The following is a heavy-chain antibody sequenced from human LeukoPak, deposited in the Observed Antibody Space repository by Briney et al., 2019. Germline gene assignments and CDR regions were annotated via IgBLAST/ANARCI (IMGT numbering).Heavy chain of an antibody. Sequence: SQTLSLTCTVSGGSISSGSYYWSWIRQPAGKGLEWIGRIYTSGSTNYNPSLKSRVTISVDTSKNQFSLKLSSVTAADTAVYYCARGWAADDAFDIWGQGTMVTVSS. V-gene: IGHV4-61*02. CDR1: GGSISSGSYY. D-gene: IGHD6-13*01. CDR3: ARGWAADDAFDI. CDR2: IYTSGST. J-gene: IGHJ3*02.